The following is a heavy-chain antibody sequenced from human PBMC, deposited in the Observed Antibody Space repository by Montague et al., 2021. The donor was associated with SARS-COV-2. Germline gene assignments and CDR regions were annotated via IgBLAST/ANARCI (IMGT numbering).Heavy chain of an antibody. Sequence: SETLSLTCTVTGGPISGSSDYWGWIRQSPGKGLEWIASVDYSGNTYYSPSLKSRLTISVDTSKNQFSLKLSSATAADTAVYYCARGDVEMATIKSGGPFYHFDYWGQGTLVTVSS. CDR3: ARGDVEMATIKSGGPFYHFDY. V-gene: IGHV4-39*07. CDR2: VDYSGNT. D-gene: IGHD5-24*01. CDR1: GGPISGSSDY. J-gene: IGHJ4*02.